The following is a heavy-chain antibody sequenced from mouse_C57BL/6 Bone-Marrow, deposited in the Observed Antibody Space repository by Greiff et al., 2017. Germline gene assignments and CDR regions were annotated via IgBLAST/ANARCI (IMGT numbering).Heavy chain of an antibody. CDR2: INPSSGYT. J-gene: IGHJ3*01. CDR1: GYTFTSYT. Sequence: QVQLQQPGAELARPGASVKMSCKASGYTFTSYTMHWVKQRPGQGLEWIGYINPSSGYTKYNQKFKDKATLTADKSSSPAYMQLSSLTSEASAVYYCARRVIYFGHCAYWGQGTLVTVSA. V-gene: IGHV1-4*01. D-gene: IGHD2-1*01. CDR3: ARRVIYFGHCAY.